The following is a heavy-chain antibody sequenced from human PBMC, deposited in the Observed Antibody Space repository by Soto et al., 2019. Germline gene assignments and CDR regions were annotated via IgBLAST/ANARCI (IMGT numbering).Heavy chain of an antibody. CDR1: GASIRSGGYY. Sequence: QVQMQESWPGLLKPSQTLSLTCSVSGASIRSGGYYWSWLRQSPGKGLEWIGHIYYTGSTFYSPSLKSRLTISLDTPKNQFSLVLNSVTTADTAMYYCARIEMASIKWGRGTLVTVAS. CDR3: ARIEMASIK. CDR2: IYYTGST. V-gene: IGHV4-31*03. J-gene: IGHJ4*02. D-gene: IGHD5-12*01.